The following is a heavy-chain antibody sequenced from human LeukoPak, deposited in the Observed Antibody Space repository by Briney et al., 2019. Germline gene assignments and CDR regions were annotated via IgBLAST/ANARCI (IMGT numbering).Heavy chain of an antibody. J-gene: IGHJ4*02. CDR2: ISYDGSNK. Sequence: PGGSLRLSCAASGFTFSSYGMHWVRQAPGKGLEWVAVISYDGSNKYYADSVKGRFTISRDNSKNTLYLQMNSLRAEDTAVYYCAKGRSSSWSCGDYWGQGTLVTVSS. CDR3: AKGRSSSWSCGDY. CDR1: GFTFSSYG. V-gene: IGHV3-30*18. D-gene: IGHD6-13*01.